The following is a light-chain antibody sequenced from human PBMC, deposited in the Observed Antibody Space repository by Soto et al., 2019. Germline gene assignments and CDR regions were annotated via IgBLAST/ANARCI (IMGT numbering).Light chain of an antibody. CDR2: GAS. J-gene: IGKJ1*01. V-gene: IGKV3-15*01. CDR3: QQYNNGWP. CDR1: QSVSSN. Sequence: EIVMTQSPATLSVSPGERATLSCRASQSVSSNLAWYQQKPGQAPRLLIYGASTRATGIPARFSGSGSGTEFTLTISSLQSEDFAVYYCQQYNNGWPFGQGTKVEIK.